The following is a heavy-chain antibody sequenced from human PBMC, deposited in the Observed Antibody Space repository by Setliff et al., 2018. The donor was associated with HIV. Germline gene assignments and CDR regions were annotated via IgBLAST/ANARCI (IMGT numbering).Heavy chain of an antibody. V-gene: IGHV3-21*01. D-gene: IGHD5-12*01. Sequence: PGGSLRLSCAASGFTFSSYTMNWVRQAPGKGLEWVSSISSSSYYIYYADSVKGRFTISRDNAKNSLFLQMNSLRVEDTAVYYCARDEDGYNHFDFWGQGTLVTVS. CDR2: ISSSSYYI. CDR3: ARDEDGYNHFDF. J-gene: IGHJ4*02. CDR1: GFTFSSYT.